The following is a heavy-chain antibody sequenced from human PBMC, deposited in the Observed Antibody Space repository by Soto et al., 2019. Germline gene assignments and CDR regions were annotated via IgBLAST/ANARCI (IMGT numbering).Heavy chain of an antibody. CDR2: IYWDDDK. Sequence: QITLKESGPTLVKPTQTLTLTCTFSGFSLSADGVGVGWIRQPPGKALEWLALIYWDDDKRCSPSLKSRLTITKDTSRNQVVLTMTNMDLVDTATYYCAHSRAPRVLDVWGQGTTVTVSS. D-gene: IGHD2-8*01. J-gene: IGHJ6*02. V-gene: IGHV2-5*02. CDR3: AHSRAPRVLDV. CDR1: GFSLSADGVG.